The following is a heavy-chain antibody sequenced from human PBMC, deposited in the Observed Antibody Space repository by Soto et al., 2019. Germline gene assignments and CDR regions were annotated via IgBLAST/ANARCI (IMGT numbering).Heavy chain of an antibody. CDR3: AREELWLGGMDF. CDR1: GGSIRSYY. J-gene: IGHJ6*02. CDR2: IYTSGRT. D-gene: IGHD3-16*02. Sequence: QVQLQESGPGLVKPSETLALTCTVSGGSIRSYYLSCIRQPDGKGLEWIGRIYTSGRTNYNPSRKSRVTMSVDTSKNQFSLKLSCVAAADTAVYYCAREELWLGGMDFWGQGTKVTVSS. V-gene: IGHV4-4*07.